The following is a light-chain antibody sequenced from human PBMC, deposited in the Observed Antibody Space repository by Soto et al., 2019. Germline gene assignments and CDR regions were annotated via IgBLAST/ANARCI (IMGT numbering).Light chain of an antibody. CDR1: QSLSTW. J-gene: IGKJ1*01. Sequence: DIQMTQSPSTLSASVGDRVTITCRASQSLSTWLAWYQQKPGKAPKLLIYEVSHLESGVPSRFSGSGSGTEFTLTISSLQAEDSATYYCQQYNTFWTFGQGTKVEIK. CDR2: EVS. V-gene: IGKV1-5*01. CDR3: QQYNTFWT.